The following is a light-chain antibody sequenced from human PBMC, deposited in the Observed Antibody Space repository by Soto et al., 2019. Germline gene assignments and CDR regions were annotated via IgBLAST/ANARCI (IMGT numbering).Light chain of an antibody. Sequence: IVLAQSPGTLSLSPGERDTLSCRASQSVSNNYLAWYQQEPGQAPRLLIYGASDRATGIPDRFSGSGSGTDFTLTISRLEPEDFAVYYCQQYGSSGTFGQGTKVEI. J-gene: IGKJ1*01. V-gene: IGKV3-20*01. CDR2: GAS. CDR1: QSVSNNY. CDR3: QQYGSSGT.